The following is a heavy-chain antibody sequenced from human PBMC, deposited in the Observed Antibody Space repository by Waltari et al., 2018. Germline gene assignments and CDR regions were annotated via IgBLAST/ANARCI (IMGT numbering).Heavy chain of an antibody. D-gene: IGHD3-22*01. CDR2: IYQRGSA. Sequence: QVQLQESGSGLAKSWESLSLTCDVSGYYMRRGYYWGWIREPPRKGLVWIASIYQRGSAYDNPSLRSRVTISVDTSRNQFSLEMTSVTATDTATYYCVAAKEYYYDGSGDDAFETWGQGTLVTVSS. V-gene: IGHV4-38-2*01. CDR3: VAAKEYYYDGSGDDAFET. CDR1: GYYMRRGYY. J-gene: IGHJ3*02.